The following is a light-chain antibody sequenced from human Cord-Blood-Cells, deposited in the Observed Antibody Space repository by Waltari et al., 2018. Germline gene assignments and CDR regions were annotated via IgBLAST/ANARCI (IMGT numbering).Light chain of an antibody. CDR1: SSHVGSYNL. Sequence: QSALTQPASVSGSPGQSITLSCTGTSSHVGSYNLFSWYHQHPGKAPKLMIYEGSKRPSGVSNRFSGSKSGNTASLTISGLQAEDEADYYCCSYAGSSTVVFGGGTKLTVL. J-gene: IGLJ2*01. CDR3: CSYAGSSTVV. V-gene: IGLV2-23*01. CDR2: EGS.